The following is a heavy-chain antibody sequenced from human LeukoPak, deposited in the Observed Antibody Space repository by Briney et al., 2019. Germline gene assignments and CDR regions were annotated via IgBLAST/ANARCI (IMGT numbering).Heavy chain of an antibody. CDR1: GYTFTSYG. D-gene: IGHD3-9*01. CDR3: ARRCGYDILTGYLDY. J-gene: IGHJ4*02. Sequence: GASVKVSCKASGYTFTSYGISWVRQAPGQGLEWMGIINPSGGSTSYAQKFQGRVTMTRDTSTSTVYMELSSLRSEDTAVYYCARRCGYDILTGYLDYWGQGTLVTVSS. CDR2: INPSGGST. V-gene: IGHV1-46*01.